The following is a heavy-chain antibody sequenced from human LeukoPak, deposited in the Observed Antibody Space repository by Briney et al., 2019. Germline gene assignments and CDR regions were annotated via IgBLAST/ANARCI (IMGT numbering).Heavy chain of an antibody. CDR1: GYSISSGYY. Sequence: SETLSLTCTVSGYSISSGYYWGWIRQPPGKGLEWIGSIYHSGSTYYNPSLKSRVTISVDTSKNQFSLKLSSVTAADTAVYYCAREEVSEENYYDTFDYWGQGTLVTVSS. CDR2: IYHSGST. CDR3: AREEVSEENYYDTFDY. D-gene: IGHD3-22*01. V-gene: IGHV4-38-2*02. J-gene: IGHJ4*02.